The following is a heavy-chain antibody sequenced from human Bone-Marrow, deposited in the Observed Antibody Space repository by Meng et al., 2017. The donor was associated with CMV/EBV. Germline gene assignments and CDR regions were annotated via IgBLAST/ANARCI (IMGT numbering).Heavy chain of an antibody. V-gene: IGHV3-9*01. J-gene: IGHJ3*02. CDR2: ISWNSGNI. D-gene: IGHD4-17*01. CDR1: GFTFEHYA. Sequence: SLKISCAASGFTFEHYAMHWVRQAPGKGLEWVSGISWNSGNIGYGDSVKGRFTISRGNAKNSLYLQMNSLRAEDTALYYCAKDRGDYGDYDAFDIWGQGTMVTVSS. CDR3: AKDRGDYGDYDAFDI.